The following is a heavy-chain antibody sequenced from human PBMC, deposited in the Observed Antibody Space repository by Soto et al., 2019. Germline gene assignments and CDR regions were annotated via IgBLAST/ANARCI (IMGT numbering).Heavy chain of an antibody. CDR3: AKRPRALLTFDF. V-gene: IGHV3-23*04. Sequence: EVQLVDSGGGLVQPGGPLRLSCAASGFIFSNYVMSWVRQAPGKVLEWVSSISDSGGTSYYADSVKGRFTIARDNSKNTLYLQMNSLRAEDTAIYYCAKRPRALLTFDFWGQGTLVTFSS. D-gene: IGHD1-26*01. J-gene: IGHJ4*02. CDR1: GFIFSNYV. CDR2: ISDSGGTS.